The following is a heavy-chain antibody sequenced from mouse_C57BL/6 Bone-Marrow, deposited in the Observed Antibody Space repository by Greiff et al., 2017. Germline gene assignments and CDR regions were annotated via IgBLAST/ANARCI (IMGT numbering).Heavy chain of an antibody. J-gene: IGHJ4*01. V-gene: IGHV1-80*01. CDR1: GYAFSSYW. CDR2: IYPGDGDT. CDR3: ARRGSSSAMDY. D-gene: IGHD1-1*01. Sequence: QVQLKESGAELVKPGASVKISCKASGYAFSSYWMNWVKQRPGKGLEWIGQIYPGDGDTNYNGKFKGKATLTADKSSSTAYMQLSSLTSEDSAVYFCARRGSSSAMDYWGQGTSVTVSS.